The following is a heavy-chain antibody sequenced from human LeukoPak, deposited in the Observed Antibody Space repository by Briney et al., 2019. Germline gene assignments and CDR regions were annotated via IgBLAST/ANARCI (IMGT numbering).Heavy chain of an antibody. V-gene: IGHV3-48*02. CDR1: GFTFSSYS. CDR2: ISSSSSTI. Sequence: GGSLRLSCAASGFTFSSYSMNWVRQAPGKGLEWVSYISSSSSTIYYADSVKGRFTISRDNAKNSLYLQMNSLRDEDTAVYYCARDLSYYYDSTPLDFDYWGQGTLVTVSA. CDR3: ARDLSYYYDSTPLDFDY. D-gene: IGHD3-22*01. J-gene: IGHJ4*02.